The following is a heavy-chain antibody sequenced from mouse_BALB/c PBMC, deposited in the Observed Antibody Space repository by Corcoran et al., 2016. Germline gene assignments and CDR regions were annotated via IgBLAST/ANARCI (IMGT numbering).Heavy chain of an antibody. Sequence: QVQLQQSGPELVRPGASVKISCKASGYSFTSFYIHWVKQRPGQGRDWVGWIFPGSGNTKYNEKFKSKATLTADTSSSTAYMQLSSLTSEDSAVYFCARLDGNYYWGQGTTLTVSS. CDR2: IFPGSGNT. J-gene: IGHJ2*01. CDR3: ARLDGNYY. D-gene: IGHD2-1*01. V-gene: IGHV1-66*01. CDR1: GYSFTSFY.